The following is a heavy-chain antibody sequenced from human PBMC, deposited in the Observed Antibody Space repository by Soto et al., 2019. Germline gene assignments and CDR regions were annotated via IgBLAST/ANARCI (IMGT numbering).Heavy chain of an antibody. V-gene: IGHV4-30-4*02. D-gene: IGHD3-10*01. CDR3: ARSTQYLLWFGETGWFDP. J-gene: IGHJ5*02. CDR1: GGSISSGDYY. Sequence: SETLSLTCTVSGGSISSGDYYWSWIRQPPGKGLEWIGYIYYSGSTNYNPSLKSRVTISVDTSKNQFSLKLTSVTAADTAVYYCARSTQYLLWFGETGWFDPWGQGTLVTVSS. CDR2: IYYSGST.